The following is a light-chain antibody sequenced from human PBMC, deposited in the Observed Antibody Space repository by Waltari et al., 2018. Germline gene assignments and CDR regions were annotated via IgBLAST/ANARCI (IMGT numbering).Light chain of an antibody. CDR1: KLGDKY. CDR2: QDV. V-gene: IGLV3-1*01. J-gene: IGLJ2*01. Sequence: ISCSGNKLGDKYVCWYHQKPGQSPVLVIYQDVKRPSGIPERFSGSNSGNTATLTISGTQAMDEADYYCQTWDSTYVVFGGGTTLTVL. CDR3: QTWDSTYVV.